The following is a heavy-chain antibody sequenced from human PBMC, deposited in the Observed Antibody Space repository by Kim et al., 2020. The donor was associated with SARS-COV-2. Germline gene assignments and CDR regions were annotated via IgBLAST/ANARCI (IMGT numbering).Heavy chain of an antibody. CDR2: ISSSDAST. V-gene: IGHV3-23*01. CDR3: AKGGRYSGTYWPFDY. D-gene: IGHD1-26*01. J-gene: IGHJ4*02. Sequence: GGSLRLSCAGSGFTFSSYAMSWVRQAPGKGLEWVSRISSSDASTYYADSVKGRFAISRDNSKNTLYLQMNSLRAEDTAVYYCAKGGRYSGTYWPFDYWGQGTLVTVSS. CDR1: GFTFSSYA.